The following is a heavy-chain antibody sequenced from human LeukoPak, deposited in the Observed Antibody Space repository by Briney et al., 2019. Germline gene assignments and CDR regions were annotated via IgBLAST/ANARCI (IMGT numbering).Heavy chain of an antibody. CDR2: ISAYNGNT. CDR3: ARERGYSYSYMDV. V-gene: IGHV1-18*01. Sequence: ASVKVTCLASVYTFTSYGLSWVRPPTGQGLAGMGWISAYNGNTNYAQKLQGRVTMTTDTSTSTAYMELRSLRSDDTAVYYCARERGYSYSYMDVWGKGTTVTVSS. D-gene: IGHD5-18*01. J-gene: IGHJ6*03. CDR1: VYTFTSYG.